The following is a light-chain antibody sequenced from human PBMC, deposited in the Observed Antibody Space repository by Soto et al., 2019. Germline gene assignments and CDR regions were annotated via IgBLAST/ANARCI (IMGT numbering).Light chain of an antibody. CDR1: QSISSY. J-gene: IGKJ2*01. CDR2: AAS. Sequence: DIQMTQSPSSLSASVGDRVTITCRASQSISSYLNWYQQKPGKAPKLLIYAASSLQSGVPSRFSGSGSGTDFTLTISSLQPEDFATYYCQQSYSTVYTFGQGTKVHIK. V-gene: IGKV1-39*01. CDR3: QQSYSTVYT.